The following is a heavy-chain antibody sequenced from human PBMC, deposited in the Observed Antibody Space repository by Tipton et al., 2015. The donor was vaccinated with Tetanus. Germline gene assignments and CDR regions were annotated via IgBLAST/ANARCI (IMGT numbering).Heavy chain of an antibody. D-gene: IGHD1-1*01. J-gene: IGHJ4*02. CDR1: GFTFSDYY. Sequence: SLRLSCAASGFTFSDYYLSWIRQAPGKGLEWVSYISRSGTNIHYADSVKGRFTVSRDNAKNSLYLQMNGLRVEDTAVYYCARDIDVPGTTLYCDYWGQGTLVTVSS. CDR3: ARDIDVPGTTLYCDY. V-gene: IGHV3-11*01. CDR2: ISRSGTNI.